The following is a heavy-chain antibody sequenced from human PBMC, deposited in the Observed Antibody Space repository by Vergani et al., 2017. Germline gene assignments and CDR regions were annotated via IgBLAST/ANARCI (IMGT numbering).Heavy chain of an antibody. J-gene: IGHJ4*02. CDR1: GGTFSSYA. Sequence: QVQLVQSGAEVKKPGSSVKVSCKASGGTFSSYAISWVRQAPGQGLEWMGRIIPILGIANYAQKFQGRVTITADKSTSTAYMELSSLRSEDTAVYYCARSREYSSSHLFDYWGQGTLVTVSS. D-gene: IGHD6-6*01. CDR2: IIPILGIA. V-gene: IGHV1-69*04. CDR3: ARSREYSSSHLFDY.